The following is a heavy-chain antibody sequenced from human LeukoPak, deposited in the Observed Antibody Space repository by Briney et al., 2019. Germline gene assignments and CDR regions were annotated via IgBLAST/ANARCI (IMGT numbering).Heavy chain of an antibody. D-gene: IGHD1-26*01. CDR1: GGSISSGSYY. J-gene: IGHJ2*01. CDR2: IYTSGST. V-gene: IGHV4-61*02. Sequence: SETLSLTCTVSGGSISSGSYYWSWIRQPAGKGLEWIGRIYTSGSTNYNPSLTSRVTISVETSKNQFSLKLSSVTAADTAVYYCAAGSYGYWFFDLWGRGTLVTVSS. CDR3: AAGSYGYWFFDL.